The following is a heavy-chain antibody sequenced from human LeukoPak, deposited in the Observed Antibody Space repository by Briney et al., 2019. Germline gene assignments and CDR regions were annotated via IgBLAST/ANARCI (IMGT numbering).Heavy chain of an antibody. D-gene: IGHD3-22*01. CDR2: IDSSGFT. CDR1: RFTVSTNY. Sequence: GGSLRLFCAVHRFTVSTNYMSWLREVPGKGLEWVSLIDSSGFTYYDDSVKGRFTISRDNSKNSLYLQMNSLRAEDTAVYFCANTYYYDGSGYYYLGWFDPWGQETLVTVSS. V-gene: IGHV3-66*01. CDR3: ANTYYYDGSGYYYLGWFDP. J-gene: IGHJ5*02.